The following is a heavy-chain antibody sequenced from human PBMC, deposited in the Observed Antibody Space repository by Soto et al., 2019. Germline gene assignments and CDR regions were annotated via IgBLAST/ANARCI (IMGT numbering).Heavy chain of an antibody. J-gene: IGHJ5*02. CDR3: ARTGRGGKWQQLVRRVGYNWFDP. Sequence: KTSETLSLTCAVSGDSISSYYCMWIRQPPGKGLESIGYLYYGRSANYNPSLKSRVTLSVDTSTNQCSLTLSSMTAADTAVYYCARTGRGGKWQQLVRRVGYNWFDPWGQGTLVTVSS. CDR1: GDSISSYY. V-gene: IGHV4-59*01. D-gene: IGHD6-13*01. CDR2: LYYGRSA.